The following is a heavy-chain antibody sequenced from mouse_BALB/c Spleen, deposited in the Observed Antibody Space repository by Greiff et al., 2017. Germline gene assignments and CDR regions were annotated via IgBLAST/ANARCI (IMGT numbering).Heavy chain of an antibody. V-gene: IGHV5-6*02. J-gene: IGHJ4*01. CDR3: ARLYYGYDHYAMDY. Sequence: EVKLEESGGDLVKPGGSLKLSCAASGFTFSSYGMSWVRQTPDKRLEWVATISSGGSYTYYPDSVKGRFTISRDNAKNTLYLQMSSLKSEDTAMYYCARLYYGYDHYAMDYWGQGTSVTVSS. CDR2: ISSGGSYT. D-gene: IGHD2-2*01. CDR1: GFTFSSYG.